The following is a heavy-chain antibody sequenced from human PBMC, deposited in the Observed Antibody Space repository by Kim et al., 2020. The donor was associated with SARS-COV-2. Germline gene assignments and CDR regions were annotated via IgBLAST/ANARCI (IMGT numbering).Heavy chain of an antibody. V-gene: IGHV4-30-2*01. CDR1: GGSISSGGYS. CDR3: ARAQTIFGVVPNPYGMDV. CDR2: IYHSGST. J-gene: IGHJ6*02. D-gene: IGHD3-3*01. Sequence: SETLSLTCAVSGGSISSGGYSWSWIRQPPGKGLEWIGYIYHSGSTYYNPSLKSRVTISVDRSKNQFSLKLSSVTAADTAVYYCARAQTIFGVVPNPYGMDVWGQGTTVTVSS.